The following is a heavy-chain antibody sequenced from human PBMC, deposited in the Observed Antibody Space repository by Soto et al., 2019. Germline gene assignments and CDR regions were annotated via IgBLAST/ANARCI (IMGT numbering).Heavy chain of an antibody. CDR3: AKFYGGNSAHTYTIDP. J-gene: IGHJ5*02. CDR1: GFTFGDYA. D-gene: IGHD2-21*02. CDR2: IRSKAYGGTT. V-gene: IGHV3-49*03. Sequence: SLRLSCTTSGFTFGDYAMSWFRQAPGKGLEWVGFIRSKAYGGTTLYAASVKGRFTISRDDSKSIAYLQMNNLKTEDTAVYYCAKFYGGNSAHTYTIDPWGQGTLVTVSS.